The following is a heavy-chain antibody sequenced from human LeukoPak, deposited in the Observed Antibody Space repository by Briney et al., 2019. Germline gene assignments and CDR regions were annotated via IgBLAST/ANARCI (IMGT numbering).Heavy chain of an antibody. CDR3: ARVIYSGWEGELSD. Sequence: AGGSLRLSCAASGLTFSGYWMHWVRQAPGKGLVWVSRINSDGSSTSYADSVMGRFTISRDNAKNTLYLQMNSLRAEDTAVYYCARVIYSGWEGELSDWGQGTLVTVSS. CDR1: GLTFSGYW. D-gene: IGHD6-19*01. J-gene: IGHJ4*02. CDR2: INSDGSST. V-gene: IGHV3-74*01.